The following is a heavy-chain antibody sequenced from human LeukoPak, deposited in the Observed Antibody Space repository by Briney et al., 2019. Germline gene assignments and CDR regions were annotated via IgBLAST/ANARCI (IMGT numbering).Heavy chain of an antibody. J-gene: IGHJ4*02. CDR2: IYTSGST. D-gene: IGHD5-24*01. CDR1: GGSISSGSYY. V-gene: IGHV4-61*02. Sequence: SETLSLTCTVSGGSISSGSYYWSWIRQPAGKGLEWIGRIYTSGSTNYNPSLKSRVTISLDTSKNQFSLRLNSVTAADTAVYYCARARDGYNFRFDYWGQGTLVTVSS. CDR3: ARARDGYNFRFDY.